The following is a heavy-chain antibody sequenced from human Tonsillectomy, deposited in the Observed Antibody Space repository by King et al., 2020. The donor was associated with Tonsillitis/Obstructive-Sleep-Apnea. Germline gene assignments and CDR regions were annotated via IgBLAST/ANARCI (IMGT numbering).Heavy chain of an antibody. Sequence: QVQLVESGSELKKPGASVKVSCKASGYTFTNYAMNWVRQAPGQGLEWMGWINTNTGNPTYAQGFTGRFVFSLDTSVSTAYLQISSLKAEDTAVYYCARDQGWVPVAIGSGLDWYFDLWGRGTLVTVSS. CDR2: INTNTGNP. CDR3: ARDQGWVPVAIGSGLDWYFDL. V-gene: IGHV7-4-1*02. CDR1: GYTFTNYA. D-gene: IGHD2-2*02. J-gene: IGHJ2*01.